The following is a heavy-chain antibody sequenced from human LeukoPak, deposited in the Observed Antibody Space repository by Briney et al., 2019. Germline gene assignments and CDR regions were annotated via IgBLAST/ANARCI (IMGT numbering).Heavy chain of an antibody. CDR3: ARGGSETYYDFWRGFDY. D-gene: IGHD3-3*01. Sequence: GGSLRLSCAASGFTFSSYGMHWVRQAPGKGLEWVAVIWYDGSNKYYADSVKGRFTISRDNSKNTLYLQMNSLGAEDTAVYYCARGGSETYYDFWRGFDYWGQGTLVTVSS. CDR2: IWYDGSNK. CDR1: GFTFSSYG. J-gene: IGHJ4*02. V-gene: IGHV3-33*01.